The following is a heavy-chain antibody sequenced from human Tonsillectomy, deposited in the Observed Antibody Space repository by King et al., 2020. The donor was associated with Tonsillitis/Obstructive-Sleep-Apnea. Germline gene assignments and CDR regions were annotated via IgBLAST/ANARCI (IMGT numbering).Heavy chain of an antibody. V-gene: IGHV3-30*18. Sequence: VQLVESGGGVVQPGRSLRLSCAASGFTFSSYGMHWVRQAPGKGLEWVAVISYDGSNKYYADSVKGRFTISRDNSKNTLYLQMNSLRAEDTAVYYCAKDRGWDSAVAGTTRNYFDYWGQGTLVTVSS. CDR3: AKDRGWDSAVAGTTRNYFDY. D-gene: IGHD6-19*01. CDR2: ISYDGSNK. CDR1: GFTFSSYG. J-gene: IGHJ4*02.